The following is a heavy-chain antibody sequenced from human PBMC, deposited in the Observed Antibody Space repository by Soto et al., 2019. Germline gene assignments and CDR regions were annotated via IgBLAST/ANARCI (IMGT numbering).Heavy chain of an antibody. CDR2: FNPILSFS. Sequence: QVQLVQSGAEVKKPGSSVKVSCKASGDTFNFYTINWVRQAPGLGLEWMGRFNPILSFSNSALKFQGRVTLTADKSTRTAYMVLSSLRSDDPAIYYCATSFGSGSRAFDYWGQGALVTVSS. CDR1: GDTFNFYT. J-gene: IGHJ4*02. V-gene: IGHV1-69*02. D-gene: IGHD3-10*01. CDR3: ATSFGSGSRAFDY.